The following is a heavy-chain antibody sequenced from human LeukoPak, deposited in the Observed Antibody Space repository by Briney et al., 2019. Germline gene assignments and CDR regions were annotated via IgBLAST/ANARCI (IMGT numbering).Heavy chain of an antibody. Sequence: SQTLSLTCAISGDSVSSNSAAWNWIRQSPSRGLEWLGRTYYRSKWYNDYAVSVKSRITINPDTSKNQFSLKLSSVTAADTAVYYCASKLTAVAGYFDCWGQGTLVTVSS. D-gene: IGHD6-19*01. J-gene: IGHJ4*02. CDR1: GDSVSSNSAA. CDR2: TYYRSKWYN. CDR3: ASKLTAVAGYFDC. V-gene: IGHV6-1*01.